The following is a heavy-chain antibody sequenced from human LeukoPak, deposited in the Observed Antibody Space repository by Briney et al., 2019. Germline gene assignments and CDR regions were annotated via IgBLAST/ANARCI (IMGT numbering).Heavy chain of an antibody. CDR2: INHSGST. V-gene: IGHV4-34*01. D-gene: IGHD5-18*01. J-gene: IGHJ3*02. Sequence: SETLSLTCAVYGGSFSGYYWSWIRQPPGKGLEWIGEINHSGSTNYNPSLTSRVTISVDTSKNQFSLKLSSVTAADTGVYYCARHRGYSYGHDAFDIWGQGTMVTVSS. CDR3: ARHRGYSYGHDAFDI. CDR1: GGSFSGYY.